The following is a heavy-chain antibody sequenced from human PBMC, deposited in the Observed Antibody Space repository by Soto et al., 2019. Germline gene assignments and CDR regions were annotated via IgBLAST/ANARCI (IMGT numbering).Heavy chain of an antibody. J-gene: IGHJ6*02. CDR3: ARETSSGWYYYGMDV. CDR2: IYTSGST. D-gene: IGHD6-19*01. V-gene: IGHV4-4*07. CDR1: GGSISSYY. Sequence: SETLSLTCTVSGGSISSYYWSWIRQPAGKGLEWIGRIYTSGSTNYNPSLKSRVTMSVDTSKNQFSLKLSSVTAADTAVCYCARETSSGWYYYGMDVWGQGTTVTVSS.